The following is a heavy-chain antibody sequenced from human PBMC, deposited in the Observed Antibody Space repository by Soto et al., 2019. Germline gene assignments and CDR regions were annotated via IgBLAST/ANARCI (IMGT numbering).Heavy chain of an antibody. CDR1: GFTFSSYA. CDR3: AKEGDYYYDSSGYYFSAFDI. CDR2: ISGSGGST. J-gene: IGHJ3*02. V-gene: IGHV3-23*01. Sequence: GGSLRLSCAASGFTFSSYAMSWVRQAPGKGLEWVSAISGSGGSTYYADSVKGRFTISRDNSKNTLYLQMNSLRAEDTAVYYCAKEGDYYYDSSGYYFSAFDILGQGTMVTVSS. D-gene: IGHD3-22*01.